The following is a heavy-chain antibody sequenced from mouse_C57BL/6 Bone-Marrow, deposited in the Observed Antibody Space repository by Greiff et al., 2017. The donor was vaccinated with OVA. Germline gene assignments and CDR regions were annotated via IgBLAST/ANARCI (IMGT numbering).Heavy chain of an antibody. CDR3: VRTGIGTLWYFDV. V-gene: IGHV14-3*01. J-gene: IGHJ1*03. Sequence: EVQLQQSVAELVRPGASVKLSCTASGFNIKNTYMHWVKQRPEQGLEWIGRIDPGNGNTKYAPKFQGKATITADTSSSTAYLQLSSLTSEDTAVYYCVRTGIGTLWYFDVWGTGTTVTVSS. CDR2: IDPGNGNT. CDR1: GFNIKNTY. D-gene: IGHD4-1*01.